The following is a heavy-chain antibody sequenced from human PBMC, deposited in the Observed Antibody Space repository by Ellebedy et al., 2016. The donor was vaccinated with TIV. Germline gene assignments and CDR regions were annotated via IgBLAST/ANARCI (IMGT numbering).Heavy chain of an antibody. D-gene: IGHD1-14*01. CDR3: TTSPDHENYYYDGMDV. CDR2: IKSKTDGGTT. Sequence: GGSLRLXXAASGFTFSNAWMGWVRQAPGKGLEWVGRIKSKTDGGTTDYAAPVKGRFTISRDDSKNTLYLQMNSLKTEDTAVYYCTTSPDHENYYYDGMDVWGQGTTVTVSS. V-gene: IGHV3-15*01. J-gene: IGHJ6*02. CDR1: GFTFSNAW.